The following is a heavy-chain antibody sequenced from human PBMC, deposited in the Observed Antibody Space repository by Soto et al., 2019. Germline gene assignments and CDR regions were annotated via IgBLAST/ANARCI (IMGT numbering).Heavy chain of an antibody. CDR3: ARALWFGEIGPHNCFDP. CDR2: ISAYNGNT. CDR1: GYTFTSYG. J-gene: IGHJ5*02. D-gene: IGHD3-10*01. Sequence: ASVKVSCKASGYTFTSYGISWVRQAPGQGLEWMGWISAYNGNTNYAQKLQGRVTMTTDTSTSTAYMELSSLRSEDTAVYYCARALWFGEIGPHNCFDPWGQGTLVTVS. V-gene: IGHV1-18*01.